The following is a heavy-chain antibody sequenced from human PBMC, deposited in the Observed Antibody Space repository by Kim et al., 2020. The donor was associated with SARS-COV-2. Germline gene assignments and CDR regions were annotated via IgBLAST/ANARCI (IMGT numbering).Heavy chain of an antibody. V-gene: IGHV4-38-2*02. CDR1: GYSISSGYY. Sequence: SETLSLTCTVSGYSISSGYYWGWIRQPPGKGLEWIGSIYHSGSTYYNPSLKSRVTISVDTSKNQFSLKLSSVTAADTAVDYCARVGVTTVLVVDYWGHGT. CDR2: IYHSGST. CDR3: ARVGVTTVLVVDY. J-gene: IGHJ4*01. D-gene: IGHD3-22*01.